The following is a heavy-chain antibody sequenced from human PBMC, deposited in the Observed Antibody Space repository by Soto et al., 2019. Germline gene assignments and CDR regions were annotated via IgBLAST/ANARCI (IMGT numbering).Heavy chain of an antibody. D-gene: IGHD3-3*01. CDR1: GGSISSYY. Sequence: SETLSLTCTVSGGSISSYYWSWIRQPPGKGLEWIGYIYYSGSTNYNPSLKSRVTISVDTSKNQFSLKLSSVTAADTAVYYCARHYDFWSGYYRSNWFDPWGQGTLVTVSS. J-gene: IGHJ5*02. V-gene: IGHV4-59*08. CDR2: IYYSGST. CDR3: ARHYDFWSGYYRSNWFDP.